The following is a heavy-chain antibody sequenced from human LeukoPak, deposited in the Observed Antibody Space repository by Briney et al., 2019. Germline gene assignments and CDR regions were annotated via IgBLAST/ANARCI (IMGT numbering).Heavy chain of an antibody. CDR3: SKISIGHLRYFDL. D-gene: IGHD3-22*01. Sequence: GGSLRLSCAASGFTFNSYGMHWVRRAPGKGLEWVALISYDGSEKNYADSVKGRFTISRDNSKSTLYLQMNSLRAEDTAVYYCSKISIGHLRYFDLWGRGILVTVSS. V-gene: IGHV3-30*18. J-gene: IGHJ2*01. CDR2: ISYDGSEK. CDR1: GFTFNSYG.